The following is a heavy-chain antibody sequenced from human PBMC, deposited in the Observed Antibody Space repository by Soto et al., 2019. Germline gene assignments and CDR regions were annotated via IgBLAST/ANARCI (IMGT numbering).Heavy chain of an antibody. Sequence: PGGSLILSCAASGFPFSSYSMNWVRKAPGKGLEWVSYISSSSSTIYYADSVKGRFTISRDNAKNSLYLQMNSLRAEDTAVYYCARDLNYGLFDYWGQGTLVTVSS. V-gene: IGHV3-48*01. J-gene: IGHJ4*02. CDR1: GFPFSSYS. D-gene: IGHD4-17*01. CDR2: ISSSSSTI. CDR3: ARDLNYGLFDY.